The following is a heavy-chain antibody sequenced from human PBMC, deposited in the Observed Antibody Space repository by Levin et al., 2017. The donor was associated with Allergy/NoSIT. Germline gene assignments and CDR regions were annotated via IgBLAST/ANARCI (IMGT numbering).Heavy chain of an antibody. CDR3: ARDYCSGGSCYYDY. CDR2: ISSSSSYT. D-gene: IGHD2-15*01. J-gene: IGHJ4*02. CDR1: GFTFSDYY. V-gene: IGHV3-11*05. Sequence: GESLKISCAASGFTFSDYYMSWIRQAPGKGLEWVSYISSSSSYTNYADSVKGRFTISRDNAKNSLYLQMNSLRAEDTAVYYCARDYCSGGSCYYDYWGQGTLVTVSS.